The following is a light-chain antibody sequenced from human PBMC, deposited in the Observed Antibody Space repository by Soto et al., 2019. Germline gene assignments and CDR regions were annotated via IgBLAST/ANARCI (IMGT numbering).Light chain of an antibody. CDR2: LNSDGSH. J-gene: IGLJ2*01. CDR3: QTCGAGSP. CDR1: SGHSSYA. V-gene: IGLV4-69*01. Sequence: QSVLTQSPSASASLGASVKLTCTLSSGHSSYAIAWHQQQPEKGPRYLMKLNSDGSHSKGDGIPDRFSGSSSGAERYLTISSLQSEDEADYYCQTCGAGSPFGGGTKLTVL.